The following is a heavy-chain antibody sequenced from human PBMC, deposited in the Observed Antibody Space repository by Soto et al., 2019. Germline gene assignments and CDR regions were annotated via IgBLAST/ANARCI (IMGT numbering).Heavy chain of an antibody. Sequence: KPSETLSLTCAVYGGSFSGYCLSWIRQPPGQGLEWIGEINHSGSTNYNPSLKSRVTISVDTSKNQIYLKLSSVTAEDTAVYYRARGPYRGNWNDVRGGCFDYWGQGTLVTVSS. CDR2: INHSGST. CDR1: GGSFSGYC. CDR3: ARGPYRGNWNDVRGGCFDY. V-gene: IGHV4-34*01. J-gene: IGHJ4*02. D-gene: IGHD1-20*01.